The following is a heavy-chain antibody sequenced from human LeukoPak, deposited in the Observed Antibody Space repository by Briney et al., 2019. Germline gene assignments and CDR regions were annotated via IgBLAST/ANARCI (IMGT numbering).Heavy chain of an antibody. CDR2: INPNSGGT. D-gene: IGHD5-18*01. CDR1: GYTFTSYG. V-gene: IGHV1-2*02. Sequence: ASVKVSCKASGYTFTSYGISWVRQAPGQGLEWMGWINPNSGGTNYAQKFQGRVTMTGDTSISTAYMELSSLTSDDTAIYYCAGRPDTAIVPIFDYWGQGTLVTVSS. CDR3: AGRPDTAIVPIFDY. J-gene: IGHJ4*02.